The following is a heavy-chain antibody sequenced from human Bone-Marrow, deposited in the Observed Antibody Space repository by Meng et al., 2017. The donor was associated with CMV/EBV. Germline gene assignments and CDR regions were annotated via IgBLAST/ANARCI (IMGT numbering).Heavy chain of an antibody. V-gene: IGHV4-61*01. Sequence: GSLRLSCTVSGGSVSSGSYYWSWIRQPPGKGLEWIGYIYYSGSTNYNPSLKSRVTISIDTSKNQFSLKLSSMTAADTAVYYCAREEMATRGVVFDYWGQGTLVIVS. D-gene: IGHD5-24*01. J-gene: IGHJ4*02. CDR1: GGSVSSGSYY. CDR3: AREEMATRGVVFDY. CDR2: IYYSGST.